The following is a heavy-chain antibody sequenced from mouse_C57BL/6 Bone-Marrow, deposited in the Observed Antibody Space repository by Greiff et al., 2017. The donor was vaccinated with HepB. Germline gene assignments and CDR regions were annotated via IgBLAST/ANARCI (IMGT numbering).Heavy chain of an antibody. V-gene: IGHV1-4*01. CDR3: VLYYFDY. Sequence: QVQLQQSGAELARPGASVKMSCKASGYTFTSYTMHWVKQRPGQGLEWIGYINPSSGYTKYNQKFKDKATLTAYKSSLTAYMQLSSLTSEDSAVYYCVLYYFDYWGQGTTLTVSS. CDR2: INPSSGYT. J-gene: IGHJ2*01. CDR1: GYTFTSYT.